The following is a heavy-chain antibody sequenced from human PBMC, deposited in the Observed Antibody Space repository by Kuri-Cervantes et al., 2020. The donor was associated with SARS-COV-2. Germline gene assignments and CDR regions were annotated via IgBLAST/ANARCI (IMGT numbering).Heavy chain of an antibody. D-gene: IGHD1-7*01. J-gene: IGHJ6*02. Sequence: GESLKISCAASGFTFSSYGMHWVRQAPGKGLEWVAVIWYGGSNKYYVDSVKGRFTISRDNSKNTLYLQMNSLRAEDTAVYYCAAELVAAYGMDVWGQGTTVTVSS. CDR2: IWYGGSNK. CDR1: GFTFSSYG. CDR3: AAELVAAYGMDV. V-gene: IGHV3-33*01.